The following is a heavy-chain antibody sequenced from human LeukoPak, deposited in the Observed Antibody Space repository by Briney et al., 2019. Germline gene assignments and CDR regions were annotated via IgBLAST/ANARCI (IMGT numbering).Heavy chain of an antibody. D-gene: IGHD3-22*01. Sequence: GGSLRLSCAASGFTFSNYAMSWVRQAPGKGLEWVSSISSSSYIYYADSVKGRFTISRDNAKNSLYLQMNSLRAEDTAVYYCARGDSSFPFDYWGQGTLVTVSS. CDR2: ISSSSYI. V-gene: IGHV3-21*01. CDR3: ARGDSSFPFDY. CDR1: GFTFSNYA. J-gene: IGHJ4*02.